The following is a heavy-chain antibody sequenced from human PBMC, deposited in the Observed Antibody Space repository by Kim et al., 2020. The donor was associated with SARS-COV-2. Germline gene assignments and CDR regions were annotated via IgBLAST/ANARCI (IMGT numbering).Heavy chain of an antibody. D-gene: IGHD6-13*01. Sequence: YNPSLKSRVTISVDTSKNQFSLKLSSVTAADTAVYYCARLDSSSWEFFGYWGQGTLVTVSS. CDR3: ARLDSSSWEFFGY. V-gene: IGHV4-39*01. J-gene: IGHJ4*02.